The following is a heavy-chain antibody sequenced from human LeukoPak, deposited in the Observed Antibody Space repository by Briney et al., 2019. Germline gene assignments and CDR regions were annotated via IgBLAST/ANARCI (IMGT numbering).Heavy chain of an antibody. CDR1: GYTFTSYA. V-gene: IGHV7-4-1*02. CDR3: AGSSSGWYGAFDI. Sequence: ASVKVSCKSSGYTFTSYAMNWVRQAPGQGLEWMGWINTNTGNPTYAQGFTGRFVFSLDTSVSTAYLQISSLTAEDTAVYYCAGSSSGWYGAFDIWGQGTMVTVSS. CDR2: INTNTGNP. D-gene: IGHD6-19*01. J-gene: IGHJ3*02.